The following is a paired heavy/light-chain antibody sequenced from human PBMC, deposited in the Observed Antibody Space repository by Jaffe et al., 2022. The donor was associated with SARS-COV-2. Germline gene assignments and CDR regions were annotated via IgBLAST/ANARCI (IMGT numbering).Heavy chain of an antibody. V-gene: IGHV3-11*01. J-gene: IGHJ4*02. Sequence: QVQLVESGGGLVKPGGSLRLSCAASGFTFSDYYMTWIRQAPGKGLEWLSYISGGGSIINYADSVMGRFTISRDNAKNSLYLQMNSLRAEDTAVYHCVGFPGGPERVLPAVRLDYWGQGTLVTVSS. CDR1: GFTFSDYY. CDR2: ISGGGSII. CDR3: VGFPGGPERVLPAVRLDY. D-gene: IGHD2-2*01.
Light chain of an antibody. CDR2: AAS. CDR3: QQGYSTPPT. Sequence: DIQMTQSPSSLSASVGDRVTITCRASQSVSSYLNWYQQKPGKAPKLLIYAASTLQSGVPSRFSGSGSGTGFTLTITSLQPDDFATYYCQQGYSTPPTFGQGTKLEIK. V-gene: IGKV1-39*01. CDR1: QSVSSY. J-gene: IGKJ2*01.